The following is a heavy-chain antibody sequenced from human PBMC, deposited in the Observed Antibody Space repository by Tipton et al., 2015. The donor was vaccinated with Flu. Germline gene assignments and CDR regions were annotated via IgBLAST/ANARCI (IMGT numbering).Heavy chain of an antibody. CDR2: ISSSGGTI. V-gene: IGHV3-48*03. Sequence: GSLRLSCAASGFTFSSYEMNWVRQAPGKGLEWVSYISSSGGTIYYADSVKGRFTISRDNAKNSLYLQMNSLRAEDTAVYYCARVPSVLYEEGVYWYFDLWGRGTLVTVSS. D-gene: IGHD2-8*01. J-gene: IGHJ2*01. CDR1: GFTFSSYE. CDR3: ARVPSVLYEEGVYWYFDL.